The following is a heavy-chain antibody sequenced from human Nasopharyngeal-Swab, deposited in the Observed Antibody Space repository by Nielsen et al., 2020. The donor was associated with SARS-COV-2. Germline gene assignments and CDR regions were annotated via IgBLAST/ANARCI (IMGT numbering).Heavy chain of an antibody. J-gene: IGHJ5*02. V-gene: IGHV4-39*01. CDR2: IYYSGST. CDR3: AATSVLRFLEWLNNWFDP. Sequence: SETLSLTCTVSGGSISSSSYYWGWIRQPPGKGLEWIGSIYYSGSTYHNPSLKSRVTISVDTSKNQFSLKLSSVTAADTAVYYCAATSVLRFLEWLNNWFDPWGQGTLVTVSS. D-gene: IGHD3-3*01. CDR1: GGSISSSSYY.